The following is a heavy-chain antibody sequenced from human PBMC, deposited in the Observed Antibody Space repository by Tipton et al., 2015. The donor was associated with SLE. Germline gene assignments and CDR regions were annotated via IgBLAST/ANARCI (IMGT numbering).Heavy chain of an antibody. D-gene: IGHD7-27*01. J-gene: IGHJ3*02. CDR3: ARVLTAETGGDAFDI. CDR1: GGSFSGYY. Sequence: LRLSCAVYGGSFSGYYWTWIRQPPGKGLEWIGEINHSGDTNYNPSLKSRVTISVDTSKNHFSLELGSVTAADTAVYYCARVLTAETGGDAFDIWGQGTMVAVSS. CDR2: INHSGDT. V-gene: IGHV4-34*01.